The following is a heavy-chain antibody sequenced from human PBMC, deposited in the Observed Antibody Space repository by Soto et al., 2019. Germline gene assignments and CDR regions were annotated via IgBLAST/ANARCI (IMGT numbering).Heavy chain of an antibody. CDR1: GYTFSNYG. Sequence: ASVKVSCKASGYTFSNYGISWVRQGPGQGLEWMGWIIGYDGNTHYEEKVQDRIKITTDTRTSTTYLELRSLRSDGTAVYFCARDAGFGCGYSYAFDIDVWGQGTTVTVSS. CDR2: IIGYDGNT. CDR3: ARDAGFGCGYSYAFDIDV. V-gene: IGHV1-18*01. J-gene: IGHJ6*02. D-gene: IGHD5-18*01.